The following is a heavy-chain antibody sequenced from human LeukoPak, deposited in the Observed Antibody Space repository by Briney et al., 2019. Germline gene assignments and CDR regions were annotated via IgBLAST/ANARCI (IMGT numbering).Heavy chain of an antibody. CDR1: GGSFSGYY. Sequence: SETLSLTCAVYGGSFSGYYWSWIRQPPGKGLEWIGGINHSGSTNYNPSLKSRVTISVDTSKNQFSLKLSSVTAADTAVYYCARGLKGRWLQFPFDYWGQGTLVTVSS. CDR3: ARGLKGRWLQFPFDY. CDR2: INHSGST. D-gene: IGHD5-24*01. J-gene: IGHJ4*02. V-gene: IGHV4-34*01.